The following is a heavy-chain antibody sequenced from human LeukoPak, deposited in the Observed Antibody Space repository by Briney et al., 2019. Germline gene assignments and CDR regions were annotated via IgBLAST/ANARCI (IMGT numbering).Heavy chain of an antibody. J-gene: IGHJ4*02. V-gene: IGHV3-21*04. D-gene: IGHD6-19*01. CDR3: ARGTTGYSSGWLIDY. Sequence: GGSLRLSCAASGFTFSTNTMKWVRQAPGKGLEWVSSISSSSSYIYYADSVKGRFTISRDNAKNSLYLQMNSLRAEDTAVYYCARGTTGYSSGWLIDYWGQGTLVTVSS. CDR2: ISSSSSYI. CDR1: GFTFSTNT.